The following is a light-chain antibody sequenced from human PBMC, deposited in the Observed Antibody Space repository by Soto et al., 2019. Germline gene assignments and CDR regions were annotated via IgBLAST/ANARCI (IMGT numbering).Light chain of an antibody. CDR3: QQANSFPLT. Sequence: DIQMTQSKSSVSASVGDRVTMTCRASQGISSWLAWYQQKPGKAPKLLIYAASSLQSGVPSRFSGTASGTEFTLTISSLQPEEFATCFCQQANSFPLTFGGGTKVDIK. V-gene: IGKV1D-12*01. CDR2: AAS. J-gene: IGKJ4*01. CDR1: QGISSW.